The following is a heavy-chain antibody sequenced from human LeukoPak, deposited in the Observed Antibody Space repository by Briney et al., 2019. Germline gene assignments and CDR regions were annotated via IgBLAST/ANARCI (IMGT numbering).Heavy chain of an antibody. CDR2: INPNSGGT. Sequence: ASVKVSCKASGSAFTGYYMHWVRQAPGQGLEWMGRINPNSGGTNYAQKFQGRVTMTRDTSISTAYMGLSRLRSDDTAVYYCARVDIGPRGGFWGQGTLVTVSS. J-gene: IGHJ4*02. CDR1: GSAFTGYY. D-gene: IGHD5-12*01. CDR3: ARVDIGPRGGF. V-gene: IGHV1-2*06.